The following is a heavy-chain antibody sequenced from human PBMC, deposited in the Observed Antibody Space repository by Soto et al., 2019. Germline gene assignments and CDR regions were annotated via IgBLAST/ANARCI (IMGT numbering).Heavy chain of an antibody. V-gene: IGHV3-30-3*01. CDR2: ISYDGSNK. CDR3: ARDFRPPYGVRYFDY. D-gene: IGHD4-17*01. CDR1: GFTFSSYA. Sequence: LRLSCAASGFTFSSYAMHWVRQAPGKGLEWVAVISYDGSNKYYADSVKGQFTISRDNSKNTLYLQMNSLRAEDTAVYYCARDFRPPYGVRYFDYWGQGTLVTVSP. J-gene: IGHJ4*02.